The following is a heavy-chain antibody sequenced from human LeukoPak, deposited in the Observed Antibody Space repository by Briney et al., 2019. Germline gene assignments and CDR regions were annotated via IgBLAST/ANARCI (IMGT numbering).Heavy chain of an antibody. CDR2: ISAYNGNT. CDR1: AYTLTSYG. J-gene: IGHJ4*02. Sequence: GASVKVSCKTSAYTLTSYGTSWVRQAPGQGLEWMGWISAYNGNTNYAQKFQGRVTMTTDTSTSTAYMELRSLRSGDTAVYYCARASESGWREFDYWGQGTLVTVSS. CDR3: ARASESGWREFDY. D-gene: IGHD6-19*01. V-gene: IGHV1-18*01.